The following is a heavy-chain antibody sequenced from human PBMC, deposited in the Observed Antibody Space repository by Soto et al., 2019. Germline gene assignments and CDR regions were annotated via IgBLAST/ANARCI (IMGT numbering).Heavy chain of an antibody. CDR2: IVPMFGTA. D-gene: IGHD6-19*01. V-gene: IGHV1-69*12. J-gene: IGHJ2*01. CDR3: AQTLGSAVAGPGRFDL. Sequence: QVQLVQSGAEVKKYGSSVKVSCKASGGTFSKYAISWVRQAPGQGLEWMGGIVPMFGTANYAQNFQGRVTITADESTSTAYMEQSSLRSEDTAVYYCAQTLGSAVAGPGRFDLWGRGTLVTVSS. CDR1: GGTFSKYA.